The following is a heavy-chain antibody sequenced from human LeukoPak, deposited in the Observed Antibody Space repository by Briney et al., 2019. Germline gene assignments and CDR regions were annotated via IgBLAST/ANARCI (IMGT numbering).Heavy chain of an antibody. V-gene: IGHV4-30-2*01. CDR1: GVSISSGGHS. CDR2: ISHRGTT. D-gene: IGHD6-13*01. CDR3: ARGVEGVYAFDI. J-gene: IGHJ3*02. Sequence: SETLSLTCAVSGVSISSGGHSWSWLRQPPGKGLEWIGYISHRGTTYYTPSLKSRVTISVDRSNNQFSLRLSSVTATDTAVYYCARGVEGVYAFDIWGQRTMVTVSS.